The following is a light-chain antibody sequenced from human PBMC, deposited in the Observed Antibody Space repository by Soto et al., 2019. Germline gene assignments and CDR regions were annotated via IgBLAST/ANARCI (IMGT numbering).Light chain of an antibody. CDR1: SGDIGDYNY. CDR2: DVS. J-gene: IGLJ1*01. Sequence: QSALTQPASVSGSPGQSITISCVGTSGDIGDYNYVSWYQQHPGKVPKVIIYDVSNRPSGVSYRFSGTKSGNTASLTVSGLQAEDEADYYCCSYTRSVTIIFGTGTKLTVL. V-gene: IGLV2-14*01. CDR3: CSYTRSVTII.